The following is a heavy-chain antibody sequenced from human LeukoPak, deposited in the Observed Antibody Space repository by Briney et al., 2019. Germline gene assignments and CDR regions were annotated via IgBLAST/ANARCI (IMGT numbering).Heavy chain of an antibody. V-gene: IGHV1-2*02. CDR3: ARGLFSYSEPVSSGGSCYSDWFDP. D-gene: IGHD2-15*01. J-gene: IGHJ5*02. Sequence: ASVEVSCKASGYTFTGYYMHWVRQAPGQGLEWMGWINPNSGGTNYAQKFQGRVTMTRDTSISTAYMELSRLRSDDTAVYYCARGLFSYSEPVSSGGSCYSDWFDPWGQGTLVTVSS. CDR1: GYTFTGYY. CDR2: INPNSGGT.